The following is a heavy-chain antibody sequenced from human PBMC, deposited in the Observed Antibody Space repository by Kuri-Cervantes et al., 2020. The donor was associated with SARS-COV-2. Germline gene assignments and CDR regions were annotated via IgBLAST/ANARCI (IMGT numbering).Heavy chain of an antibody. V-gene: IGHV3-23*01. CDR1: GFTFSSYA. CDR2: ISCSGGST. CDR3: AKSPFWFAGVSP. Sequence: GESLKISCAASGFTFSSYAMSWVRQAPGKGLEWVSAISCSGGSTYYADSVKGRFTISRDNSKNTLYQQMNSLRAEDTAVYYCAKSPFWFAGVSPWGQGTLVTVSS. J-gene: IGHJ5*02. D-gene: IGHD3-3*01.